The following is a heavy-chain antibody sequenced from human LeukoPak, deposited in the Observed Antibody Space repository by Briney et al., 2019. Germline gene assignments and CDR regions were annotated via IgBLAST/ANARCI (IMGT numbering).Heavy chain of an antibody. CDR3: ARDPLIGRAWIQLWQEYSFDY. D-gene: IGHD5-18*01. CDR1: GFTFSSYG. Sequence: PGGSLRLSCAASGFTFSSYGMHWVRQAPGKGLEWVAVISYDGSNKYYADSVKGRFTISRDNSKNTLYLQMNSLRSDDTAVYYCARDPLIGRAWIQLWQEYSFDYWGQGTLVTVSS. V-gene: IGHV3-30*03. CDR2: ISYDGSNK. J-gene: IGHJ4*02.